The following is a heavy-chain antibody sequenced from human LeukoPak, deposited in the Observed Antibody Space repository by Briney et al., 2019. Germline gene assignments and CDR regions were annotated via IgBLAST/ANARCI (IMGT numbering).Heavy chain of an antibody. D-gene: IGHD3-3*01. Sequence: SETLSLTCTVSGGSISSSSYYWGWIRQPPGKGLEWIGSIYYSGSTHYNPSLKSRVTISVDTSKNQFSLKLSSVTAADTAVYYCARHTVDYDFWSGSAADYWGQGTLVTVSS. V-gene: IGHV4-39*01. CDR2: IYYSGST. CDR3: ARHTVDYDFWSGSAADY. CDR1: GGSISSSSYY. J-gene: IGHJ4*02.